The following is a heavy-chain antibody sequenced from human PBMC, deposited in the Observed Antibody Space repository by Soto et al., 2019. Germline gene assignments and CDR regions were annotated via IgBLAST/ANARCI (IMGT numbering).Heavy chain of an antibody. D-gene: IGHD3-3*01. Sequence: GGSLRLSCAASGFTFSSYAMHWVRQAPGKGLEWVAVISYDGSNKYYADSVKGRFTISRDNSKNTLYLQMNSLRAEDTAVYYCARETGGYDFWSGYFDYWGQGTLVTVSS. CDR3: ARETGGYDFWSGYFDY. V-gene: IGHV3-30-3*01. CDR1: GFTFSSYA. CDR2: ISYDGSNK. J-gene: IGHJ4*02.